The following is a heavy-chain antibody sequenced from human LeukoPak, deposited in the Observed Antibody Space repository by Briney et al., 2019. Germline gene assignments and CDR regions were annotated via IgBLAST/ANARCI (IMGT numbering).Heavy chain of an antibody. J-gene: IGHJ4*02. V-gene: IGHV3-23*01. D-gene: IGHD2-15*01. CDR2: ISNNGGAT. CDR3: ARQLGYCSDGSCYFDS. Sequence: PGGSLRLSCAASGFTFSNYAMSRVRQAPGRGLEWVSAISNNGGATYYADSVKGRFTISRDNSKNTLFVQMSSLRAEDTAVYHCARQLGYCSDGSCYFDSWGQGTLVTVSS. CDR1: GFTFSNYA.